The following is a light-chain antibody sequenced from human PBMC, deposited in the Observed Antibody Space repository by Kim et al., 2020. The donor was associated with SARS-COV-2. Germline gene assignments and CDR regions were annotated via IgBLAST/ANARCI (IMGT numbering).Light chain of an antibody. CDR1: QSVSSY. Sequence: SLSPGEKATLSCRASQSVSSYLAWYQQKPGQAPRLLIYDASNRATGIPARFSGSVSGTDFTLTISSLEPEDFAVYYCQQRSNWPPSFGGGTKLEI. J-gene: IGKJ4*01. CDR3: QQRSNWPPS. V-gene: IGKV3-11*01. CDR2: DAS.